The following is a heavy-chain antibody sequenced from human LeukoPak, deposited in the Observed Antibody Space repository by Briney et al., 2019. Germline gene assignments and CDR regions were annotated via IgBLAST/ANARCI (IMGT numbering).Heavy chain of an antibody. Sequence: ASVKFSCKASEYTFTSYDINWVRQATGQGLEWMGWMNPNSGNTGYAQKFRGRVTMTRNTSISTAYMELSSLRSEDTAVYYCARGGTTFLPYYYYGMDVWGQGTTVTVSS. CDR1: EYTFTSYD. CDR3: ARGGTTFLPYYYYGMDV. V-gene: IGHV1-8*01. CDR2: MNPNSGNT. D-gene: IGHD4-11*01. J-gene: IGHJ6*02.